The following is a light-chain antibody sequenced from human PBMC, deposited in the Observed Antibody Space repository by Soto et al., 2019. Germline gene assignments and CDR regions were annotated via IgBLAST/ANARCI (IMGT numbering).Light chain of an antibody. CDR3: QESDSFPYT. Sequence: DIRMTQSPSSLSASVGDRVTITCRASQTISIYLNWYQVKPGKAPNLLIYGATGLQTGVPSRFTGSAAGSEFSLTIISLQAEDLASYFCQESDSFPYTFGQGTKLEIK. CDR2: GAT. V-gene: IGKV1-39*01. J-gene: IGKJ2*01. CDR1: QTISIY.